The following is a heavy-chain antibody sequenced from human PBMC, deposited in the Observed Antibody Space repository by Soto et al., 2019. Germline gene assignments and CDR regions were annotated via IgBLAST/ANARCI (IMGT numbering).Heavy chain of an antibody. V-gene: IGHV1-3*01. J-gene: IGHJ4*02. CDR3: AREAAARTPYYFSS. Sequence: ASVKVSCKASGYTFTSYAMHWVRQAPGQRLEWMGWINAGNGNTKYSQKFQGRVTITRDTSASTAYMELSSLRSEDTAVYYCAREAAARTPYYFSSWGQGTLVTVSS. CDR1: GYTFTSYA. CDR2: INAGNGNT. D-gene: IGHD6-13*01.